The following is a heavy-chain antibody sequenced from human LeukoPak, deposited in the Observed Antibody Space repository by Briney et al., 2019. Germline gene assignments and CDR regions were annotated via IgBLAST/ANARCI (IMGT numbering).Heavy chain of an antibody. D-gene: IGHD3-9*01. CDR2: ISGGGDSA. CDR3: AKRGDWYGPDY. J-gene: IGHJ4*02. CDR1: GFTFRHYA. Sequence: GWSLRLSCAASGFTFRHYAMSWVRQAPGKGLDWVSLISGGGDSAYYADSVKGRFTISRDNTKNTLYLQMNSLRAEDTAVYFCAKRGDWYGPDYWGQGTLVTVSS. V-gene: IGHV3-23*01.